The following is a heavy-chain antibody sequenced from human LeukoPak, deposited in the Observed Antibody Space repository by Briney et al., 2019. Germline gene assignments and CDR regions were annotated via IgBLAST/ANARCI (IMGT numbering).Heavy chain of an antibody. Sequence: ASVKVSCKASGYTFTSYYMHWVRQAPGQGLEWMGIINPSGGSTSYAQKFQGRVTMTRDTSTSTVYMELSSLRSEDTAVYYCARGPDAYYDILTGYSHFYYYYMDVWGKGTTVTVSS. CDR2: INPSGGST. CDR1: GYTFTSYY. D-gene: IGHD3-9*01. V-gene: IGHV1-46*01. J-gene: IGHJ6*03. CDR3: ARGPDAYYDILTGYSHFYYYYMDV.